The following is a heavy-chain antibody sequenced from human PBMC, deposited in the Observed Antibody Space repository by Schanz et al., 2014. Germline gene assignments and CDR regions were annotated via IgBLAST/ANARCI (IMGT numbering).Heavy chain of an antibody. D-gene: IGHD2-15*01. Sequence: DVQLLESGGGLVQPGGSLRLSCAASGFTFNSYAMTWVRQAPGKGLEWVSSISHSGGSKYYADSVKGRFTISSDNSENTLYLQMNSLSADDTAVFYCAKGMGYCSGGTCYDYYYYGLDVWGQGTTVTVSS. J-gene: IGHJ6*02. CDR1: GFTFNSYA. CDR3: AKGMGYCSGGTCYDYYYYGLDV. CDR2: ISHSGGSK. V-gene: IGHV3-23*01.